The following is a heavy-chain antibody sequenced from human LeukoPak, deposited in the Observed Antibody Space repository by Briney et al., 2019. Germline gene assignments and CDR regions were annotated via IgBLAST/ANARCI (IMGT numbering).Heavy chain of an antibody. Sequence: SETLSLACTVSGGSISSYYWGWIRQPPGKGLEWIANIHYSGSTNYNPSLKSRVTISKDTSKNQFSLKLTSVSAADTAVYYCVRGPYCGGDCYSLDYWGQGTLVTVSS. V-gene: IGHV4-59*01. D-gene: IGHD2-21*02. CDR1: GGSISSYY. CDR3: VRGPYCGGDCYSLDY. J-gene: IGHJ4*02. CDR2: IHYSGST.